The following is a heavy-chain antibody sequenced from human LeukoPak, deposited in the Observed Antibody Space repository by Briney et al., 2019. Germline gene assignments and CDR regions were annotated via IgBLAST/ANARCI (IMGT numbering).Heavy chain of an antibody. CDR2: ISSSSSYI. Sequence: PGGSLRLSCAASGFTFSSYSMNWVRQAPGKGLEWVSSISSSSSYIYYADSVKGRFTISRDNAKNSLYLQMNSLRAEDTAVYYCARDRLYDIDYYFDYWGQGTLVTVSS. CDR1: GFTFSSYS. D-gene: IGHD3-9*01. V-gene: IGHV3-21*01. J-gene: IGHJ4*02. CDR3: ARDRLYDIDYYFDY.